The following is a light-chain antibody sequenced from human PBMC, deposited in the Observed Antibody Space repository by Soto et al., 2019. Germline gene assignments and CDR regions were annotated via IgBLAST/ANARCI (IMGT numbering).Light chain of an antibody. CDR2: GAS. V-gene: IGKV3-20*01. J-gene: IGKJ5*01. Sequence: TQSPSTLPASVGDRVTITCLASQSISNWLAWYQQKPGQPPRLLIYGASSRATGIPDRFSGSGSGTDFTLTISRLEPEDFAVFYCQHYDSLPITFGQGTRLEIK. CDR1: QSISNW. CDR3: QHYDSLPIT.